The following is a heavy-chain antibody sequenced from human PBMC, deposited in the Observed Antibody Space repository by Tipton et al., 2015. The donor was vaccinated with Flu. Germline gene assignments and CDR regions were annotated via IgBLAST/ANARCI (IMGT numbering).Heavy chain of an antibody. CDR3: ASGQGNSGWRYFDY. V-gene: IGHV4-39*07. CDR1: GGSIGSSTYY. Sequence: TLSLTCTVFGGSIGSSTYYWGWIRQPPGKGLEWIGSLYDSGITYYNPSLKSRVTISLDTSKNQFSLKLSSMTAADTAVYYCASGQGNSGWRYFDYWGQGTLVTVSS. D-gene: IGHD6-19*01. J-gene: IGHJ4*02. CDR2: LYDSGIT.